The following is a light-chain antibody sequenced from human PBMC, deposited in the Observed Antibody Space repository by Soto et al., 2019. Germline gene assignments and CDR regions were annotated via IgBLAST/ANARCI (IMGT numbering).Light chain of an antibody. CDR3: QSYDSGVSASV. Sequence: QSALTQPASVSGSPGQSITISCTGTSSDVGGYNYVSWYQQHPGKAPKLMIYEVSNRPSGVSNRFSGSKSGNTASLTISGLQTEDEAHYYCQSYDSGVSASVFGGGTKLTVL. CDR1: SSDVGGYNY. J-gene: IGLJ2*01. V-gene: IGLV2-14*01. CDR2: EVS.